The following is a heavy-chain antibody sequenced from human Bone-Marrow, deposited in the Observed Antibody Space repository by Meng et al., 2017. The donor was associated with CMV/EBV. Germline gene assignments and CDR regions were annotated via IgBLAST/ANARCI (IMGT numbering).Heavy chain of an antibody. CDR2: INHSGST. CDR3: ARTMHCSSTSCYGRYYYYGMDV. V-gene: IGHV4-39*07. Sequence: SETLSLTCTVSGGSISSSSYYWGWIRQPPGKGLEWIGEINHSGSTNYNPSLKSRVTISVDTSKNQFSLKLSSVTAADTAVYYCARTMHCSSTSCYGRYYYYGMDVWGQGTTVTVSS. J-gene: IGHJ6*02. D-gene: IGHD2-2*01. CDR1: GGSISSSSYY.